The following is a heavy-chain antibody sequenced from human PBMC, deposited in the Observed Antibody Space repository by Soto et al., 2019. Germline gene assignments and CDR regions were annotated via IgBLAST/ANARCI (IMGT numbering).Heavy chain of an antibody. D-gene: IGHD3-22*01. CDR2: IYYSGST. V-gene: IGHV4-31*03. CDR1: GGSISSGGYY. J-gene: IGHJ4*02. CDR3: ARVGRYYDSSGYYLGY. Sequence: KPSETLSLTCTVSGGSISSGGYYWSWIRQHPGKGLEWIGFIYYSGSTYYNPSLKSRVTISVDTSKNQFSLKLSSVTAADTAVYYCARVGRYYDSSGYYLGYWGQGTLVTASS.